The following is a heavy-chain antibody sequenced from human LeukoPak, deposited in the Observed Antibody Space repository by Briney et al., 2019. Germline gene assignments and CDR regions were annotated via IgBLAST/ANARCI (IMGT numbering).Heavy chain of an antibody. CDR1: GFTFSHYS. J-gene: IGHJ3*02. V-gene: IGHV3-30*02. Sequence: GGSLRLSCAGSGFTFSHYSMNWVRQAPGKGLEWVAFIRYDGSNKYYADSVKGRFTISRDNSKNTLYLQMNSLRAEDTAVYYCAKDPPGGSAFDIWGQGTMVTVSS. CDR3: AKDPPGGSAFDI. CDR2: IRYDGSNK.